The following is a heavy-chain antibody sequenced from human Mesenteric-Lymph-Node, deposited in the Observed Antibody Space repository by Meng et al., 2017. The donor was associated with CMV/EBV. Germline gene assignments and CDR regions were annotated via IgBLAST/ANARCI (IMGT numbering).Heavy chain of an antibody. CDR3: ARSQGDWGGLPYFDY. CDR1: GFTFSDYY. CDR2: INGDGSST. J-gene: IGHJ4*02. Sequence: SGFTFSDYYMSWIRQAPGKGLVWVSRINGDGSSTSYADSVKGRFTISRDNAKNTLYLQMNSLRAEDTAVYYCARSQGDWGGLPYFDYWGQGTLVTVSS. D-gene: IGHD7-27*01. V-gene: IGHV3-74*01.